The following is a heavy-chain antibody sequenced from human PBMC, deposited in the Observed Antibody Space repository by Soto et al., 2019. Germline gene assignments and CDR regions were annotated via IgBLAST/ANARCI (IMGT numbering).Heavy chain of an antibody. V-gene: IGHV4-34*01. CDR1: GGSFSGYY. D-gene: IGHD6-19*01. CDR3: ARGLEWLVLGY. J-gene: IGHJ4*02. Sequence: SETLSLTCAVYGGSFSGYYWSWIRQPPGKGLEWIGEINHSGSTNYNPSLKSRVTISVDTSKNQFSLKLSSVTAADTAVYYCARGLEWLVLGYWGQGTLVTVSS. CDR2: INHSGST.